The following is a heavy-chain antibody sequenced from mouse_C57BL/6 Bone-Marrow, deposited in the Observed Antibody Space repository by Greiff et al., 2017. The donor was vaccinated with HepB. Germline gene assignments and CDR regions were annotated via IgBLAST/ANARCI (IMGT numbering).Heavy chain of an antibody. CDR1: GYSFTGYF. CDR2: INPYNGDT. Sequence: VHVKQSGPELVKPGDSVKISCKASGYSFTGYFMNWVMQSHGKSLEWIGRINPYNGDTFYNQKFKGKATFTVDKSSSTAHMELRSLTSEDSAVYYCARHYYYGSSYSYWYFDVWGTGTTVTVSS. J-gene: IGHJ1*03. CDR3: ARHYYYGSSYSYWYFDV. V-gene: IGHV1-20*01. D-gene: IGHD1-1*01.